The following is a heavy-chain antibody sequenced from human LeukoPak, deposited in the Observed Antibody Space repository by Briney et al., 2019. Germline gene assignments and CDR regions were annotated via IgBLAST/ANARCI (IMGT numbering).Heavy chain of an antibody. CDR2: IYYSGST. CDR3: ARGLAAAGTSYFDY. D-gene: IGHD6-13*01. CDR1: GGSINSYY. Sequence: SETLSLTCTVSGGSINSYYGSWIRQPRGKGLEWIGYIYYSGSTNYTPSLKSRVTISVDTSKNQFSLKLSSVTAADTAVYYCARGLAAAGTSYFDYWGQGTLVTVSS. V-gene: IGHV4-59*01. J-gene: IGHJ4*02.